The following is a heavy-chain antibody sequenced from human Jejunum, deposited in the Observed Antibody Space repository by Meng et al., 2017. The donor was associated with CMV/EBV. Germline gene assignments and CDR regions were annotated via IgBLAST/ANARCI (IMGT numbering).Heavy chain of an antibody. CDR2: IYYSWLT. V-gene: IGHV4-39*01. J-gene: IGHJ4*02. CDR1: SISDAHYY. CDR3: ARLVASRPGGGYFVS. Sequence: SISDAHYYWGWVRQTPGKGLQWIAIIYYSWLTYYNPSLQSRVTISVDTSRNPFSLRLSSVTAADTGVYYCARLVASRPGGGYFVSWGQGTLVTVSS. D-gene: IGHD6-6*01.